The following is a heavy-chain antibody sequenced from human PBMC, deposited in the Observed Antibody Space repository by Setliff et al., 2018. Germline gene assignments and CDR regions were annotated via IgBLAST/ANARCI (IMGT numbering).Heavy chain of an antibody. CDR3: ARHKSNGSGSYPSLYMDV. CDR1: GGSISSGNYY. D-gene: IGHD3-10*01. V-gene: IGHV4-39*01. J-gene: IGHJ6*03. CDR2: IYYSGST. Sequence: SLTCRVSGGSISSGNYYWGLIRQPPGKGLEWVATIYYSGSTYSNPSLKSRLIISVDAPDNQFSVKLSSVTAADTAVYYCARHKSNGSGSYPSLYMDVWGKGIMVTVSS.